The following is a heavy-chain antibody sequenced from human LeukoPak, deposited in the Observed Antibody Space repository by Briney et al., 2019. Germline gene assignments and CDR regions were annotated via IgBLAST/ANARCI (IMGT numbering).Heavy chain of an antibody. V-gene: IGHV3-23*01. CDR2: ISTSGDRT. J-gene: IGHJ4*02. CDR3: AKGADYYDSSGYI. D-gene: IGHD3-22*01. Sequence: GGSLRLSCAASGFTFSSYAMSWVRQAPGKGLEWVSVISTSGDRTDYADSVKGRSTISRDDSKNILYLQMNSLRAEDTAVYYCAKGADYYDSSGYIWGQGTLVTVSS. CDR1: GFTFSSYA.